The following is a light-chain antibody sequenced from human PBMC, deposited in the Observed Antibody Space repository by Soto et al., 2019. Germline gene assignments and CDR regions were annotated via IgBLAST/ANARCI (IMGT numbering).Light chain of an antibody. V-gene: IGLV1-44*01. CDR1: NSNFAVNT. CDR2: SNN. J-gene: IGLJ3*02. CDR3: STWDDSLNGPV. Sequence: QSVLTQPPSASGTPGLRVTISCSGSNSNFAVNTVNWYQQVPGTAPRLLIYSNNQRPSGVPDRFSASKSVTSASLAISGLQSEDEADYFCSTWDDSLNGPVFGGGTKVTVL.